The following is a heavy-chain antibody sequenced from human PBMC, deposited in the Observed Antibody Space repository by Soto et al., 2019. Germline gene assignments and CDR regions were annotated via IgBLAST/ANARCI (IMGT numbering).Heavy chain of an antibody. J-gene: IGHJ5*02. D-gene: IGHD6-19*01. CDR1: GASISSYF. V-gene: IGHV4-4*07. CDR3: AREAGPDRWFDP. CDR2: ISTSGAT. Sequence: SETLSLTCTVSGASISSYFWTWIRQPAGKGLDWIGRISTSGATNYNPSLKSRVTMSVDTSKNHFSLNLSSVTAADTAVYYCAREAGPDRWFDPWGQGTLVTVSS.